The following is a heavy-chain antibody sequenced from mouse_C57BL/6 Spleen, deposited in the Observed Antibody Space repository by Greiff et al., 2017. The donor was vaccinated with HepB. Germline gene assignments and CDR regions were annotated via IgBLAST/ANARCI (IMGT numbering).Heavy chain of an antibody. D-gene: IGHD2-3*01. J-gene: IGHJ2*01. V-gene: IGHV3-6*01. CDR2: ISYDGSN. CDR3: AREGDGYYPDY. Sequence: EVKLVESGPGLVKPSQSLSLTCSVTGYSITSGYYWNWIRQFPGNKLEWMGYISYDGSNNYNPSLKNRISITRDTSKNQFFLKLNSVTTEDTATYYCAREGDGYYPDYWGQGTTLTVSS. CDR1: GYSITSGYY.